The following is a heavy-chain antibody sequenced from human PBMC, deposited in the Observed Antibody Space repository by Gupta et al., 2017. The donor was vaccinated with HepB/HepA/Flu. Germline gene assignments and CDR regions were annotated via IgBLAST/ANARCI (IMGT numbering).Heavy chain of an antibody. Sequence: QVQLVQSGAEVKKPGSSVKVSCKASGGTFSSYAISWVRQAPGQGLEWMGGIIPIFGTANYAQKFQGRVTITADESTSTAYMELSSLRSEDTAVYYCARDQRATFWELRGDDAFDIWGQGTMVTVSS. D-gene: IGHD1-26*01. V-gene: IGHV1-69*01. CDR2: IIPIFGTA. CDR1: GGTFSSYA. J-gene: IGHJ3*02. CDR3: ARDQRATFWELRGDDAFDI.